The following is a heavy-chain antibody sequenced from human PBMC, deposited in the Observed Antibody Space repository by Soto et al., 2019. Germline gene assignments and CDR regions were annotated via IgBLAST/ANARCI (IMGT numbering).Heavy chain of an antibody. D-gene: IGHD2-2*01. Sequence: GGSLRLSCAASGFTFSGFGMHWVRQAPGKGLEWVAVIASDGDKKYYASSVKGRFIISRDNSRSSVYLDMNSLRPEDTAVYYCAKGLGAYASQLREWSAPWCQGTQVAVSS. J-gene: IGHJ5*01. CDR3: AKGLGAYASQLREWSAP. CDR1: GFTFSGFG. V-gene: IGHV3-30*18. CDR2: IASDGDKK.